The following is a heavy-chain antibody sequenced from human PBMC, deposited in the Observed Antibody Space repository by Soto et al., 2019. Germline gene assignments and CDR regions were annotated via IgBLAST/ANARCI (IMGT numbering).Heavy chain of an antibody. V-gene: IGHV4-31*03. J-gene: IGHJ6*03. Sequence: QVQLQESGPGLVKPSQTLSLTCIVSGDSISRGGYFWTWIRQHPGKGLEWIGYIYDSGSAFYNPSLKSRVTMSVDTSKEQFSLNLRSVTAADTAVFYCARGILRPNHYMDVWGKGTAVAVSS. CDR2: IYDSGSA. CDR1: GDSISRGGYF. D-gene: IGHD1-26*01. CDR3: ARGILRPNHYMDV.